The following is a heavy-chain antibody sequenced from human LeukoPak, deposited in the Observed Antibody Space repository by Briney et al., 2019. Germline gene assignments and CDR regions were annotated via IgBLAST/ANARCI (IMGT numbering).Heavy chain of an antibody. CDR1: GGSISSHY. J-gene: IGHJ4*02. D-gene: IGHD3-3*01. CDR2: IYYSGST. CDR3: ARGVGVNPLITY. V-gene: IGHV4-59*11. Sequence: SETLSLTCTVSGGSISSHYWSWIRQPPGKGLEWIGYIYYSGSTNYNPSLKSRVTISVDTSKNQFSLKLSSVTAADTAVYYCARGVGVNPLITYWGQGTLVTVSS.